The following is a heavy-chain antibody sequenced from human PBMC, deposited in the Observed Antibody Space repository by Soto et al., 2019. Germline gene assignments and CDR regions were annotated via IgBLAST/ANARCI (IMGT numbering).Heavy chain of an antibody. CDR3: ARDYTAAGLDY. V-gene: IGHV3-20*04. CDR2: INWNGGST. Sequence: PGGSLRLSCAASGFTFSYYWMHWVRQAPGQGKVWVSGINWNGGSTGYADSVKGRFTISRDNAKNSLYLQMNSLRAEDTALYYCARDYTAAGLDYWGQGTLVTVSS. CDR1: GFTFSYYW. J-gene: IGHJ4*02. D-gene: IGHD6-13*01.